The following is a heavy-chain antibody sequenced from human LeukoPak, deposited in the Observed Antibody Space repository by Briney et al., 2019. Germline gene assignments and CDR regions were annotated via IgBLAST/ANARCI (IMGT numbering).Heavy chain of an antibody. J-gene: IGHJ4*02. Sequence: SETLSLTCTVSGGSISSGSYYWSWIRQPAGKGLEWIGRIYTSGSTNYNPSLKSRVSISVDTSKNQFSLKLSSVTAADTAVYYCAREIRFGELPDYWGQGTLVTVSS. CDR3: AREIRFGELPDY. CDR2: IYTSGST. CDR1: GGSISSGSYY. V-gene: IGHV4-61*02. D-gene: IGHD3-10*01.